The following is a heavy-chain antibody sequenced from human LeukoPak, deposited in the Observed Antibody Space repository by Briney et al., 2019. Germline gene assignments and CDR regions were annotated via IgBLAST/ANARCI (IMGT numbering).Heavy chain of an antibody. CDR1: GFTVSSNY. CDR3: ARAWGSSGCYYFDY. V-gene: IGHV3-53*01. Sequence: GGSLRLSCAASGFTVSSNYMSWVRQAPGKGLEWVSVIYSGGSTYYADSVKGRFTISRDNSKSTLYLQMNSLRAEDTAVYYCARAWGSSGCYYFDYWGQGTLVTVSS. CDR2: IYSGGST. D-gene: IGHD6-19*01. J-gene: IGHJ4*02.